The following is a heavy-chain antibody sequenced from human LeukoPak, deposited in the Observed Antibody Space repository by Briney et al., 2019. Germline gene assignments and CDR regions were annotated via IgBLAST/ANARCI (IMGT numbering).Heavy chain of an antibody. CDR2: IYYSGST. CDR1: GGPISSSSYY. V-gene: IGHV4-39*07. J-gene: IGHJ4*02. D-gene: IGHD2-2*02. Sequence: PSETLSLTCTDSGGPISSSSYYWGWIRQPPGKGLEWIGSIYYSGSTYYNPSLKSRVTISVDTSKNQFSLKLSSVTAADTAVYYCARDRGTYQLLYGYFDYWGQGTLVTVSS. CDR3: ARDRGTYQLLYGYFDY.